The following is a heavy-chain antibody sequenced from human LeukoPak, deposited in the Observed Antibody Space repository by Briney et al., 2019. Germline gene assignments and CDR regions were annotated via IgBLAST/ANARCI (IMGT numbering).Heavy chain of an antibody. V-gene: IGHV3-49*04. CDR2: IRSKAYGGTT. J-gene: IGHJ3*02. D-gene: IGHD6-6*01. CDR1: GFTFGDYA. Sequence: GGPLRLSCTASGFTFGDYAMSWVCQAPGKGLEWVGFIRSKAYGGTTEYAASVKGRFTISRDDSKSIAYLQMNSLKTEDTAVYYCTRSRRYSSSSGTFAFDIWGQGTMVTVSS. CDR3: TRSRRYSSSSGTFAFDI.